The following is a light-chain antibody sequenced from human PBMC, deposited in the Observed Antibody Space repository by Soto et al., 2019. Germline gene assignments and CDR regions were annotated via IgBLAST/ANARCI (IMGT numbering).Light chain of an antibody. CDR3: QQYYSFWT. J-gene: IGKJ1*01. CDR1: QSISVW. V-gene: IGKV1-5*01. CDR2: DAS. Sequence: DIQMTQAPSNLSASVGDRVTITCRASQSISVWVAWYQQKPGKAPNLLIYDASSLESGVSSRFSGSGSGTEFTLAIRSLQADDSATYYCQQYYSFWTFGQGTKVDIK.